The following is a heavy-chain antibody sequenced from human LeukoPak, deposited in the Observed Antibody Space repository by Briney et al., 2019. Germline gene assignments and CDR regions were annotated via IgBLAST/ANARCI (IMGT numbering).Heavy chain of an antibody. CDR2: INHSGST. CDR1: GGSFSGYY. V-gene: IGHV4-34*01. D-gene: IGHD6-19*01. CDR3: ARGPFAGYSSGWYRV. J-gene: IGHJ4*02. Sequence: PSETPSLTCAVYGGSFSGYYWSWLRQPPGKGLEWIGEINHSGSTNYNPSLKSRGTISVDTSKNQFSLKLSSVTAADTAVYYCARGPFAGYSSGWYRVWGQGTLVTVSS.